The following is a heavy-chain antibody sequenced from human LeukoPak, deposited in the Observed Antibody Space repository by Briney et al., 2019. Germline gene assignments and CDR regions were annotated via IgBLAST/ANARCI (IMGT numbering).Heavy chain of an antibody. D-gene: IGHD3-3*01. CDR2: IYYSGST. J-gene: IGHJ4*02. CDR3: ARHAIHPTAKIPLRPVDY. Sequence: PSETLSLTCTVSGGSISSSSYYWGWIRQPPGKGLEWIGSIYYSGSTYYNPSLKSRVTISVDTSKNQFSLKLSSVTAADTAVYYCARHAIHPTAKIPLRPVDYWGQGTLVTVSS. V-gene: IGHV4-39*01. CDR1: GGSISSSSYY.